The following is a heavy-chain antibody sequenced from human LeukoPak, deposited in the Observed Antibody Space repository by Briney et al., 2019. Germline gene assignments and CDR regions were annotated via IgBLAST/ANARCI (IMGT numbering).Heavy chain of an antibody. CDR1: GYSFSSQW. Sequence: MLGESLEIPCMGSGYSFSSQWIGWVRQMPGKGLEWMGLIYPGDSDTRYSPSFQGQVTISADKSISTAYLQWSSLKASDTAMYYCARGGGVVTATPDFDYWGQGNLVTVSS. CDR3: ARGGGVVTATPDFDY. D-gene: IGHD2-15*01. CDR2: IYPGDSDT. J-gene: IGHJ4*02. V-gene: IGHV5-51*01.